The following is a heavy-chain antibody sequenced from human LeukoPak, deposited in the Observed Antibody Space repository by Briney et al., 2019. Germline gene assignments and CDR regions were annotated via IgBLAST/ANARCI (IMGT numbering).Heavy chain of an antibody. CDR1: GGSISSYY. CDR2: IYISGTT. V-gene: IGHV4-4*07. D-gene: IGHD2-15*01. CDR3: ARGYCSGDNCSPGDV. Sequence: SETLSLTCTVSGGSISSYYWSWIRQPAGKGLEWIGRIYISGTTNYNPSLKSRVTISVDKSKNQFSLKLSSVTAAGTAIYYCARGYCSGDNCSPGDVWGKGTTVTVSS. J-gene: IGHJ6*04.